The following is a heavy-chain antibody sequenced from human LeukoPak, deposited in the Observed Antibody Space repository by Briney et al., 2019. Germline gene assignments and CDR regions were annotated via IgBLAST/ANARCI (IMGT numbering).Heavy chain of an antibody. D-gene: IGHD3-22*01. J-gene: IGHJ4*02. CDR3: ARGPPTYSYGSSDYHYDYFNY. CDR1: GFTFSSYA. Sequence: GGSLRLSCAASGFTFSSYAMHWVRQAPGKGLEWVALILYDGSNKYYADSVKGRFNISRDNSKNTLYLQMNNLRAEDTALYYCARGPPTYSYGSSDYHYDYFNYWGQGTLVTVSS. V-gene: IGHV3-30*04. CDR2: ILYDGSNK.